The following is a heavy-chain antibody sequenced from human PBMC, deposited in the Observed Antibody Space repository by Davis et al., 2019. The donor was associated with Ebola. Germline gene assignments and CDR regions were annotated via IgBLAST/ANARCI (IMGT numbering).Heavy chain of an antibody. D-gene: IGHD1-26*01. CDR1: GYRFTSYW. J-gene: IGHJ4*02. CDR3: ARQGAPYSAPAN. CDR2: IYPGDSDT. V-gene: IGHV5-51*01. Sequence: GESLKISCKGSGYRFTSYWIAWVRQMPGKGLEWMGIIYPGDSDTRYSPSFQGQVTISADKSITTAYLHWNSLKASDTAMYYCARQGAPYSAPANWGQGTLVTVSS.